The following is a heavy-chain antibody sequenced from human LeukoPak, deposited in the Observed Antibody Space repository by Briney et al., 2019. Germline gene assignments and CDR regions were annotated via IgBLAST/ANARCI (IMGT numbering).Heavy chain of an antibody. V-gene: IGHV3-66*02. J-gene: IGHJ4*02. CDR3: ARGSYGNYYFDY. CDR2: IYSGGSS. Sequence: GGSLRLSCAASGFTVSGNYMSWVLQAPGKGLEWVSVIYSGGSSYYADSVKGRFTISRDNSKNTLFLQMNSLRPEDTAVYYCARGSYGNYYFDYLGQGSLVTVSS. D-gene: IGHD5-18*01. CDR1: GFTVSGNY.